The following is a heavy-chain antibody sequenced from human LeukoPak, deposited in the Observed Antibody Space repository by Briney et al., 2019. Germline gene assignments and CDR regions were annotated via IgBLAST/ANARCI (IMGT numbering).Heavy chain of an antibody. V-gene: IGHV4-38-2*02. D-gene: IGHD3-10*01. CDR3: AITPAGSGSHHYYYMDV. Sequence: PSETLSLTCTVSGYSISSGYYWGWIRQPPGKGLEWIGSIYHSGSTYYNPSLKSRVTISVDTSKNQFSLKLSSVTAADTAVYYCAITPAGSGSHHYYYMDVWGKGTTVTVSS. CDR2: IYHSGST. CDR1: GYSISSGYY. J-gene: IGHJ6*03.